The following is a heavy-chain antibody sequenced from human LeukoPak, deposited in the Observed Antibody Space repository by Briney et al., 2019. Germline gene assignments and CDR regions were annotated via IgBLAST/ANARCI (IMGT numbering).Heavy chain of an antibody. CDR3: ASDERYCSGGSCYSY. CDR1: GGTFSSYA. J-gene: IGHJ4*02. D-gene: IGHD2-15*01. Sequence: VKVSCKASGGTFSSYAISWVRQAPGQGLEWMGRIIPIFGTANYAQKFQGRVTITTDESTSTAYMELSSLRSEDTAVYYCASDERYCSGGSCYSYWGQGTLVTVSS. V-gene: IGHV1-69*05. CDR2: IIPIFGTA.